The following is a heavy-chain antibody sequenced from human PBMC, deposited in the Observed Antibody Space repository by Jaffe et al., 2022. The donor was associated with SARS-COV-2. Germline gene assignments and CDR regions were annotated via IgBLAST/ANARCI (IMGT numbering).Heavy chain of an antibody. CDR3: AKEGPWELRDGYQRVPLDY. CDR2: ISGSGGST. D-gene: IGHD1-26*01. V-gene: IGHV3-23*01. J-gene: IGHJ4*02. CDR1: GFTFSSYA. Sequence: EVQLLESGGGLVQPGGSLRLSCAASGFTFSSYAMSWVRQAPGKGLEWVSAISGSGGSTYYADSVKGRFTISRDNSKNTLYLQMNSLRAEDTAVYYCAKEGPWELRDGYQRVPLDYWGQGTLVTVSS.